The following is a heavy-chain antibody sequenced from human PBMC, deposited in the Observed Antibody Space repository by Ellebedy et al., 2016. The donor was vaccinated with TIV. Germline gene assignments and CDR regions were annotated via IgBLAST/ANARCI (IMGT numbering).Heavy chain of an antibody. V-gene: IGHV1-46*01. CDR3: ARETSRETGAFDI. J-gene: IGHJ3*02. Sequence: ASVKVSXXASGYTFTSYYMHWVRQAPGQGLEWMGIINPSGGSTSYAQKFQSRVTMTRDTSTSTVYMELSSLRSEDTAVYYCARETSRETGAFDIWGQGTMVTVSS. CDR1: GYTFTSYY. CDR2: INPSGGST.